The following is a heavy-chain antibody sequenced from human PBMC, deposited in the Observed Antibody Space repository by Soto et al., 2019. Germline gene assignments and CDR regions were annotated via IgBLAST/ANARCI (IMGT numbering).Heavy chain of an antibody. CDR1: GYSFTSYW. Sequence: GASLKISCNGSGYSFTSYWISWVRQMPGKGLEWMGRIDPSDSYTNYSPSFQGHVTISADKSISTAYRQWSSLKASDTAMYYCVTHWEVAAAIYYYYGMDVGCQGTTVTVSS. J-gene: IGHJ6*02. CDR2: IDPSDSYT. V-gene: IGHV5-10-1*01. CDR3: VTHWEVAAAIYYYYGMDV. D-gene: IGHD6-13*01.